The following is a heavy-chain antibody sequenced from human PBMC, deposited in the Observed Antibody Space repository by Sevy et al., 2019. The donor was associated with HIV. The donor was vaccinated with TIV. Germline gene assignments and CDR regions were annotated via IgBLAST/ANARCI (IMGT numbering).Heavy chain of an antibody. D-gene: IGHD3-10*01. J-gene: IGHJ4*02. CDR3: ARETRMGSYFFDY. CDR1: GDSVSSGNYF. Sequence: SETLSLTCTVFGDSVSSGNYFWTWIRQPPGKGLEWIGYIYYSGSTNYNLSLKSRLTISVDTSNNQFSLKVRSVTAADTAVDYCARETRMGSYFFDYWSQGALVTVSS. V-gene: IGHV4-61*01. CDR2: IYYSGST.